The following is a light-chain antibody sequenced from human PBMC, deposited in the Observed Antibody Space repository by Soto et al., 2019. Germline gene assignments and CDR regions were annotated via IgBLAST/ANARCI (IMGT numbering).Light chain of an antibody. Sequence: QSALTQPASVSGSPGQSITISCTGTSSDVGVYNYVSWYQQHPGKAPKLIIYDVSNRPSGVSNRFSVSKSGNTASLTISGLQTEDEADYYCCSYTSSSTLGVFGGGTKLTVL. CDR2: DVS. J-gene: IGLJ3*02. CDR1: SSDVGVYNY. CDR3: CSYTSSSTLGV. V-gene: IGLV2-14*03.